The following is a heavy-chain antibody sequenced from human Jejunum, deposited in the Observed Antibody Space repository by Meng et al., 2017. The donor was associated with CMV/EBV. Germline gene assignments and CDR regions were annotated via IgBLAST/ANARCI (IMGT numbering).Heavy chain of an antibody. CDR2: IYYTGST. V-gene: IGHV4-59*01. J-gene: IGHJ4*02. D-gene: IGHD3-3*01. CDR3: ARGGHYDLWSGYYPLDY. Sequence: SISSYYWSWIRQPPGKGLEWIGCIYYTGSTNYNPSLKSRVTISVDTSTNQFSLKLSSVTAADTAVYYCARGGHYDLWSGYYPLDYWGQGTLGTVSS. CDR1: SISSYY.